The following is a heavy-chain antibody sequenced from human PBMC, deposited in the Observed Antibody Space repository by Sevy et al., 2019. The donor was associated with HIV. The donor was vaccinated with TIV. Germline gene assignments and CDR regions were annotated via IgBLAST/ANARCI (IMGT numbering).Heavy chain of an antibody. CDR3: ARVPRGQLWYSGSLGGYYYHMDV. J-gene: IGHJ6*03. Sequence: SETLSLSCSVSGGSVSSGTYYWSWIRQPPGKGLEWIGHIYKTGSTNYKLSLQSRVTISDDTSTNQFSLRLRSVTAADTAVYYCARVPRGQLWYSGSLGGYYYHMDVWGKGTTVTVSS. V-gene: IGHV4-61*01. D-gene: IGHD3-16*01. CDR1: GGSVSSGTYY. CDR2: IYKTGST.